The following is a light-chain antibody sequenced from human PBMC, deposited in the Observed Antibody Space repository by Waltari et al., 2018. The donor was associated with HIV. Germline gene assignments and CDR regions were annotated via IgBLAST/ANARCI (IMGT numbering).Light chain of an antibody. J-gene: IGKJ2*01. Sequence: DIKMTQSPASLSAYLGDRVTIPCQASQNITNFLNWFHQKPGKAPQLLIFGASNLQTGVPSRFRASGSGTHFSLTISSLQPEDIATFYCQQYDNLPYTFGRGTKLEI. V-gene: IGKV1-33*01. CDR2: GAS. CDR3: QQYDNLPYT. CDR1: QNITNF.